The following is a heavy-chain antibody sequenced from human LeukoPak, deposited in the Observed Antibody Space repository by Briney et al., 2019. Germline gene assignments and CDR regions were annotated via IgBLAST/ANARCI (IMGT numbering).Heavy chain of an antibody. J-gene: IGHJ6*03. D-gene: IGHD3-10*01. V-gene: IGHV4-39*07. CDR3: ARRTYGSGSYRFYYYYYYMDV. Sequence: SQTLSLTCTVSGGSISSGSYYWSWIRQPPGKGLEWIGETNHSGSTNYNPSLKSRVTISVDTSKNQFSLKLSSVTAADTAVYYCARRTYGSGSYRFYYYYYYMDVWGKGTTVTISS. CDR2: TNHSGST. CDR1: GGSISSGSYY.